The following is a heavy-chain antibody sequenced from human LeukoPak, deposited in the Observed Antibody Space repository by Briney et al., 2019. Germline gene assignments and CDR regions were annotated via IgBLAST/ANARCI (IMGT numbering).Heavy chain of an antibody. Sequence: PGGSLRLSCAASGFTFSNYAMSWVRQAPGKGLEWVSCISGSGGSTYYADSVKGRFTISRHHSKNTLYLRMNSLRAENTAVYYCAKGVIPAVDYWGQGTLVTVSS. V-gene: IGHV3-23*01. CDR2: ISGSGGST. J-gene: IGHJ4*02. CDR3: AKGVIPAVDY. D-gene: IGHD2-2*01. CDR1: GFTFSNYA.